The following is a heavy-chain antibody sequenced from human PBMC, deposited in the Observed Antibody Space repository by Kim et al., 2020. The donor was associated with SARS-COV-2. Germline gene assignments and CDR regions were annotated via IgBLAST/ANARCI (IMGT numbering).Heavy chain of an antibody. Sequence: SETLSLTCAVSGGSISSSNWWSWVRQPPGKGLEWIGEIYHSGSTNYNPSLKSRVTISVDKSKNQFSLNLNSVTAADTAVYYCARVDSSGWYGAYYYGMDVWGQGTTVTVSS. CDR1: GGSISSSNW. D-gene: IGHD6-19*01. CDR2: IYHSGST. V-gene: IGHV4-4*02. CDR3: ARVDSSGWYGAYYYGMDV. J-gene: IGHJ6*02.